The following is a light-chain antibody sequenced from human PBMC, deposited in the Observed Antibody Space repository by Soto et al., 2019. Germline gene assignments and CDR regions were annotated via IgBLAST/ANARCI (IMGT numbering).Light chain of an antibody. CDR3: HQYMSSVT. Sequence: EIVLTQSPGSLSLSPRERATLSCRASQTVDSTFFAWYQKKPGQAPRLLIYGASKRATDIPDRFSGSGSGTDFTLTISRLEPEDFAVYYCHQYMSSVTFDQGTKVEIK. V-gene: IGKV3-20*01. J-gene: IGKJ1*01. CDR1: QTVDSTF. CDR2: GAS.